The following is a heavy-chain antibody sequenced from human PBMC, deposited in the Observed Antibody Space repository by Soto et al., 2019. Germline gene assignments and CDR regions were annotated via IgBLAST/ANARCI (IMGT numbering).Heavy chain of an antibody. CDR1: GGSVNSGGYS. D-gene: IGHD2-8*01. Sequence: SETLSLTCSVSGGSVNSGGYSWSWIRQPPGKGLEWIGFISPSGSPAYNPSLKSRVTISVDRSNNQISLELSSVTAADTAVYYCARGVLAWGPGTLVTVS. V-gene: IGHV4-30-2*01. CDR2: ISPSGSP. CDR3: ARGVLA. J-gene: IGHJ5*02.